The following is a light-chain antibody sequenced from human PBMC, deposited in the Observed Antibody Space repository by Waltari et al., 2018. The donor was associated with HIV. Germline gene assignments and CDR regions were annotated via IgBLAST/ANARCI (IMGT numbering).Light chain of an antibody. CDR2: ARN. J-gene: IGLJ2*01. CDR3: NSRDSSVNPLQVI. Sequence: SSELTQDPSVSVALGQTVKITCQGDSLRSYYASWYQQKPGQAPVLVIYARNNRPLGIPVRFSGSSSGYTSSLTITGAQAEDEAAYYCNSRDSSVNPLQVIFGGGTKVTVL. V-gene: IGLV3-19*01. CDR1: SLRSYY.